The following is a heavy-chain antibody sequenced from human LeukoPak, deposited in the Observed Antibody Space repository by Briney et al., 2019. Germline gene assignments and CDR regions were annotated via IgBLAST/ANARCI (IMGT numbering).Heavy chain of an antibody. CDR1: GYSFTSYL. CDR3: ARASGSSWFDP. D-gene: IGHD6-19*01. V-gene: IGHV5-10-1*01. CDR2: IDPSDSYT. J-gene: IGHJ5*02. Sequence: GESLKISCKGSGYSFTSYLIGWVREMPGKGLEWMGRIDPSDSYTNYSPSFQGHVTISADRSISTAYLQWRNLKASDTAIYYCARASGSSWFDPWGQGTLVTVSS.